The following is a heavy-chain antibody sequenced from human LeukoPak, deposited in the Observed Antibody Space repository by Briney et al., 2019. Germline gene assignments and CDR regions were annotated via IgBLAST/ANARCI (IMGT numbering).Heavy chain of an antibody. CDR2: LKQGGSDK. Sequence: PGGSLRLSCEASGFTLSNRWMTWVRQAPGKGLEWVATLKQGGSDKFYVDSVRGRFTISGDNAKNSLFLEMNSLTVEDTAVYYCARDPFDLWGQGTLVTVSS. CDR1: GFTLSNRW. J-gene: IGHJ5*02. CDR3: ARDPFDL. V-gene: IGHV3-7*01.